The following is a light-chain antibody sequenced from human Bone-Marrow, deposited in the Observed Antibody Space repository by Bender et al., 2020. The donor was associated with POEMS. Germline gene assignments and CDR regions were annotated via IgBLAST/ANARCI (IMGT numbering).Light chain of an antibody. Sequence: QSALTQPASVSGSPGQSITISCTGTGSDVGGYDFVSWYLLHPGKAPKLMIYNVNNRPSGVSNRFSGSKSGNTASLTISGLQPEDEAHYFCSSYISSNTLLLFGGGTKLTVL. J-gene: IGLJ2*01. CDR2: NVN. CDR1: GSDVGGYDF. V-gene: IGLV2-14*03. CDR3: SSYISSNTLLL.